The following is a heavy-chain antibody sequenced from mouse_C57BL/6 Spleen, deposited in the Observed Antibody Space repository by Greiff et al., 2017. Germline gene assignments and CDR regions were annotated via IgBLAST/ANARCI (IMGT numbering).Heavy chain of an antibody. D-gene: IGHD2-13*01. J-gene: IGHJ4*01. CDR3: ALTVTNYARDY. V-gene: IGHV1-69*01. CDR1: GYTFTSYW. CDR2: IDPSDSYT. Sequence: VKLQQPGAELVMPGASVKLSCKASGYTFTSYWMHWVKQTPGQGLEWIGEIDPSDSYTNYHQKFKGKFTLTVDKSSSTAYMQLSSLTSEDSAVYCCALTVTNYARDYWGQGTSVTVSS.